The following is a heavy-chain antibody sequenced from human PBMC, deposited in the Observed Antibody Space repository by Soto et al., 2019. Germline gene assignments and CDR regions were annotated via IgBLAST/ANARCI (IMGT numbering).Heavy chain of an antibody. CDR1: GYTFTSYA. J-gene: IGHJ4*02. CDR3: ARGRTSGSYVDY. V-gene: IGHV1-3*01. CDR2: INAGNGNT. D-gene: IGHD1-26*01. Sequence: QVQLVQSGAEVKKPGASVKVSCKASGYTFTSYAMHWVRQAPGQRREWMGWINAGNGNTKYSQKFQGRVTITRDTSASTAYMELSSLRSEDTAVYYCARGRTSGSYVDYWGQGTLVTVSS.